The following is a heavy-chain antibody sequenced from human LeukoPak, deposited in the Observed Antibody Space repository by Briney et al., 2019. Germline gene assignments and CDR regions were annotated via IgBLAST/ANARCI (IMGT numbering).Heavy chain of an antibody. CDR1: GFTFSSYS. J-gene: IGHJ6*02. CDR3: ARDLGYCSSTSCYTAGRYYYYGMDA. V-gene: IGHV3-21*01. D-gene: IGHD2-2*02. Sequence: GGSLRLSCAASGFTFSSYSMNWVRQAPGKGLEWVSSISSSSSYIYYADSVKGRFTISRDNAKNSLYLQMNSLRAEDTAVYYCARDLGYCSSTSCYTAGRYYYYGMDAWGQGTTVTVSS. CDR2: ISSSSSYI.